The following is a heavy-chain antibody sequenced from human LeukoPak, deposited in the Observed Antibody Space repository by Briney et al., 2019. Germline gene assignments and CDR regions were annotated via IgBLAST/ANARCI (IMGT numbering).Heavy chain of an antibody. Sequence: ASVKVSFTASGYTFTSYGISWVRQAPGQGLEWMGWISAYNGNTNYVQKLQGRVTMTTDTSTSTAYMELRSLRSDDTAVYYCARDGGSIRYFDYWGQGTLVTVSS. CDR3: ARDGGSIRYFDY. CDR1: GYTFTSYG. J-gene: IGHJ4*02. V-gene: IGHV1-18*01. CDR2: ISAYNGNT. D-gene: IGHD2-15*01.